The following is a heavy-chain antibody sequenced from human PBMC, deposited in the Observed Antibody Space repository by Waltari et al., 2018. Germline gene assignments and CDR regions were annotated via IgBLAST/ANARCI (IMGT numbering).Heavy chain of an antibody. V-gene: IGHV4-39*07. J-gene: IGHJ4*02. Sequence: QLQLQESGPGLVKPSETLSLTCTVSGGSISSSSYYWGWIRQPPGKGLEWIGSIYYSGSTYYNPSLKSRVTISVDTSKNQFSLKLSSVTAADTAMYYCARVQKTGMDFDYWGQGTLVTVSS. D-gene: IGHD3-10*01. CDR1: GGSISSSSYY. CDR2: IYYSGST. CDR3: ARVQKTGMDFDY.